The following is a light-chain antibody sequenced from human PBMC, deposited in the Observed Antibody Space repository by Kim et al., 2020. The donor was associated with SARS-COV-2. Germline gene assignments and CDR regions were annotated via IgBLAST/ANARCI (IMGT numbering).Light chain of an antibody. CDR1: SLRSYY. CDR3: NSRDSSGNHLWV. J-gene: IGLJ3*02. Sequence: LGQTIRIKCQGDSLRSYYASWYQQKPGQAPVLVIYGKNNRPSGIPDRFSGSSSGNTASLTITGAQAEDEADYYCNSRDSSGNHLWVFGGGTQLTVL. V-gene: IGLV3-19*01. CDR2: GKN.